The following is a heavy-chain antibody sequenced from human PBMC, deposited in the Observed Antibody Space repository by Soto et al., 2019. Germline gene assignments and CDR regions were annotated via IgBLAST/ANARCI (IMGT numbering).Heavy chain of an antibody. CDR1: GFSLSTSGVG. CDR2: IYWDDDK. J-gene: IGHJ6*02. D-gene: IGHD3-10*01. V-gene: IGHV2-5*02. CDR3: AHFSITMVRGVIIRPDPNYYYYGMDV. Sequence: ESGPTLVNPTQTLTLTGAFSGFSLSTSGVGVSWIRQPPGKALEWLALIYWDDDKRYSPSLKSRITITKDTSKNQVVLTMTNMDPVDTATYYCAHFSITMVRGVIIRPDPNYYYYGMDVWGQGTTVTVSS.